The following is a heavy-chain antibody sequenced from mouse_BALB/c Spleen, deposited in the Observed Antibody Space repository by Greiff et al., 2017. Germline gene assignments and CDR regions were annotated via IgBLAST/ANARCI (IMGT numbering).Heavy chain of an antibody. V-gene: IGHV5-17*02. J-gene: IGHJ3*01. CDR2: ISSGSSTI. CDR1: GFTFSSFG. CDR3: ARDDYDAAWFAY. D-gene: IGHD2-4*01. Sequence: EVNLVESGGGLVQPGGSRKLSCAASGFTFSSFGMHWVRQAPEKGLEWVAYISSGSSTIYYADTVKGRFTISRDNPKNTLFLQMTSLRSEDTAMYYCARDDYDAAWFAYWGQGTLVTVSA.